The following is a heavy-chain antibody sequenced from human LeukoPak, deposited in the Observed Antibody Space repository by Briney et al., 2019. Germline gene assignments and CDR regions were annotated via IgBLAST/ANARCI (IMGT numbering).Heavy chain of an antibody. Sequence: GKSLRLSCAAYGFTFSSYAMHWVRQAPGKGLERVAVISYDGSNKYYAGFVKGRFTIARDNSKNTLYLQMNSLRAEDTAVYDCARDSRIMTYYFDYWGQGTLVTVSS. D-gene: IGHD3-16*01. CDR1: GFTFSSYA. V-gene: IGHV3-30-3*01. CDR2: ISYDGSNK. CDR3: ARDSRIMTYYFDY. J-gene: IGHJ4*02.